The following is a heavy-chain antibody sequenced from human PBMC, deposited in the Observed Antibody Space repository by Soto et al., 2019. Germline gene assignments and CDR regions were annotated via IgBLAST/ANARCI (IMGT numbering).Heavy chain of an antibody. CDR1: GGSISSTGYF. Sequence: QVQLQESGPGLVKPSQTLSLTCTVSGGSISSTGYFWTWIRQHPGKGLEWIGYIFYSGSTFHNPSLKSRVTISVDTSNNQFSLELSSVTAADTAVYYCAREAGSGDYFDYWGQGTLVTVSS. J-gene: IGHJ4*02. CDR2: IFYSGST. CDR3: AREAGSGDYFDY. V-gene: IGHV4-31*03. D-gene: IGHD1-26*01.